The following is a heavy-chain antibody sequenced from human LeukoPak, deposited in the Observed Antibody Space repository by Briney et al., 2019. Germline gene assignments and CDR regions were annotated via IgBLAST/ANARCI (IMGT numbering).Heavy chain of an antibody. D-gene: IGHD5-24*01. CDR3: ASKMATYYFDY. CDR1: GGSFSGYY. J-gene: IGHJ4*02. CDR2: INHSGST. V-gene: IGHV4-34*01. Sequence: SETLPLTCAVYGGSFSGYYWSWIRQPPGKGLEWIGEINHSGSTNYNPSLKSRVTISVDTSKNQFSLKLSSVTAADTAVYYCASKMATYYFDYWGQGTLVTVSS.